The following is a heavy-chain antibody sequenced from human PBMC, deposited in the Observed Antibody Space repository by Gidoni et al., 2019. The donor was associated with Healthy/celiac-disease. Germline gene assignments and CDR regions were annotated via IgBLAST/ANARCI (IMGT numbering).Heavy chain of an antibody. D-gene: IGHD4-4*01. V-gene: IGHV4-61*02. CDR2: IYTSGST. CDR1: GGSISSGSYY. J-gene: IGHJ6*03. CDR3: ARERRDYSLLMTRAFDYYYYMDV. Sequence: QVQLQESGPGLVKPSQTLSLTCTVSGGSISSGSYYWSWIRQPAGKGLEWIGRIYTSGSTNYNPSLKSRVTISVDTSKNQFSLKLSSVTAADTAVYYCARERRDYSLLMTRAFDYYYYMDVWGKGTTVTVSS.